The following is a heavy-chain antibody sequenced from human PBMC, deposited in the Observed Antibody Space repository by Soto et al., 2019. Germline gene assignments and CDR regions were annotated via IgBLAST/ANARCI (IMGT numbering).Heavy chain of an antibody. CDR2: ITSSGIYI. D-gene: IGHD1-1*01. J-gene: IGHJ4*02. Sequence: EVQLVESGGGLVKPGGSLRLSCAASGFTLSDYKMNWVRQAPGKGLEWVSSITSSGIYIDYADSVRGRFTISRDNAKNSLYLQMNSLRAEDTAIYYCAGTYDPFDYWGQGTLVTVSS. CDR1: GFTLSDYK. CDR3: AGTYDPFDY. V-gene: IGHV3-21*01.